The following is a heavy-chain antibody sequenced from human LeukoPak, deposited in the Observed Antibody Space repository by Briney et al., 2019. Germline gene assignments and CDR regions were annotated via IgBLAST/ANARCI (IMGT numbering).Heavy chain of an antibody. Sequence: GGSLRLSCSASGLTFSSYWMHWVRQAPGKGLVWVSRINTDGSHTSYADSVKGRFTISRDNAKNTLYLQMNSLRAEDTALYYCAKDVWFGEGYYYGMDVWGQGTTVTVSS. D-gene: IGHD3-10*01. J-gene: IGHJ6*02. V-gene: IGHV3-74*01. CDR3: AKDVWFGEGYYYGMDV. CDR1: GLTFSSYW. CDR2: INTDGSHT.